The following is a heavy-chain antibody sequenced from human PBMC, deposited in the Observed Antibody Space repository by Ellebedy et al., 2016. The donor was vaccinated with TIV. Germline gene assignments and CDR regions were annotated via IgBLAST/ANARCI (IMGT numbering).Heavy chain of an antibody. Sequence: GESLKISCKGSGYSFTIYWIAWVRQMPGKGLEWMGIIYPGDSDTRYSPSSQGQVTISADKSINTAYLQWSSLKASDTAMYYCARAFYSNFGLDPWGQGTLVTVSS. V-gene: IGHV5-51*01. CDR2: IYPGDSDT. D-gene: IGHD4-11*01. J-gene: IGHJ5*02. CDR3: ARAFYSNFGLDP. CDR1: GYSFTIYW.